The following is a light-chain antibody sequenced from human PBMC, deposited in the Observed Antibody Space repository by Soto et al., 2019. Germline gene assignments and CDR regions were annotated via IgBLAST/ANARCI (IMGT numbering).Light chain of an antibody. CDR2: TTS. CDR3: QQYNNWPDS. Sequence: QSPGTLSVSPGERVTLSCRPSQSVGRNLAWYQQKPGQAPRLLIYTTSTRAPGIPARFSGSGSGTEFTLTISSLQSEDVAVYYCQQYNNWPDSFGGGTKVEIE. J-gene: IGKJ4*01. V-gene: IGKV3-15*01. CDR1: QSVGRN.